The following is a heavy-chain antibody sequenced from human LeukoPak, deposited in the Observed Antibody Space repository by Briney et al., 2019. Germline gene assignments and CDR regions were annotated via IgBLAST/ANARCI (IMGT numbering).Heavy chain of an antibody. J-gene: IGHJ5*02. CDR3: ARGRDYYGSGGKRFDP. D-gene: IGHD3-10*01. Sequence: SETLSLTCTVSGGSISSHYWSWIRHPPGKGLEWIGYIYYSGSANYNPSLKSRVTISVDTSKNQFSLKLSSVTAADTAVYYCARGRDYYGSGGKRFDPWGQGTLVTVSS. CDR2: IYYSGSA. V-gene: IGHV4-59*11. CDR1: GGSISSHY.